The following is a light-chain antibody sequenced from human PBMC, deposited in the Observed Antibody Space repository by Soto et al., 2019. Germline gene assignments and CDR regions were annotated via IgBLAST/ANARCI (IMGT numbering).Light chain of an antibody. CDR2: PSS. Sequence: DIPLTQSPSFLSASVGDRVTITCRASQGISSYLAWYQQKPGKAPKLLIYPSSTLQSRFPSMFSASGSRTEFTLTISSLQPEDFATYYCQQLNSYRFTFGPGTKVDIK. CDR1: QGISSY. CDR3: QQLNSYRFT. J-gene: IGKJ3*01. V-gene: IGKV1-9*01.